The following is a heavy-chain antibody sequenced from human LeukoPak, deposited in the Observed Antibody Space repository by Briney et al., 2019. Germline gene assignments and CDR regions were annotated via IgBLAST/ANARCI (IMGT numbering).Heavy chain of an antibody. CDR1: GGSFSGYY. CDR2: INHSGST. D-gene: IGHD6-19*01. Sequence: PSETLSLTCAVYGGSFSGYYWSWIRQPPGKGLEWIGEINHSGSTNYNPSLKSRVTISVDTSKNQFSLKLSSVTAADTAVYYCATLRRYSSGCSWGQGTLVTVSS. CDR3: ATLRRYSSGCS. J-gene: IGHJ5*02. V-gene: IGHV4-34*01.